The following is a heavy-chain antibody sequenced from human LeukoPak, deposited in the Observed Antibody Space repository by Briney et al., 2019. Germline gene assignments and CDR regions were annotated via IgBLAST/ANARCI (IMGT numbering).Heavy chain of an antibody. CDR3: AKGCYGYVWGSYYFDY. V-gene: IGHV3-23*01. CDR2: ISGSGGST. CDR1: GFTFSSYA. Sequence: RGSLRLSCAASGFTFSSYAMSWVRQAPGKGLEWVSAISGSGGSTYYADSVKGRFTISRDNSRDTLYLQMNSLRAEDTAVYYCAKGCYGYVWGSYYFDYWGQGTPVTVSS. D-gene: IGHD3-16*01. J-gene: IGHJ4*02.